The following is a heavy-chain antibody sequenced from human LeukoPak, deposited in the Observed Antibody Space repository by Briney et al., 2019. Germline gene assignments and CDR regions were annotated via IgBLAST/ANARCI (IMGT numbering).Heavy chain of an antibody. CDR1: GFTVSSNY. CDR2: IYSGGST. V-gene: IGHV3-53*01. CDR3: NYDFWSGNDY. Sequence: PRGSLRLSCAASGFTVSSNYMSWVRQAPGKGLEWVSVIYSGGSTYYADSVKGRFTISRDNSKNTLYLQMNSLRAEDTAVYYCNYDFWSGNDYWGQGTLVTVSS. D-gene: IGHD3-3*01. J-gene: IGHJ4*02.